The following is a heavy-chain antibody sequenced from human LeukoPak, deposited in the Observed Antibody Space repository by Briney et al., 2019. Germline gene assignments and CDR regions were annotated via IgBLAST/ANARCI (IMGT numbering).Heavy chain of an antibody. CDR2: IKNDGSET. Sequence: GGSLRLSCAVSGFNFRDHWMDWVRQAPGKGLQWVGHIKNDGSETYYLDSLKGRFSISRDNTNNALYLQMNSLRAEDTAVYYCARGYSGSYRIDYWGQGTLVTVSS. J-gene: IGHJ4*02. CDR3: ARGYSGSYRIDY. V-gene: IGHV3-7*04. CDR1: GFNFRDHW. D-gene: IGHD1-26*01.